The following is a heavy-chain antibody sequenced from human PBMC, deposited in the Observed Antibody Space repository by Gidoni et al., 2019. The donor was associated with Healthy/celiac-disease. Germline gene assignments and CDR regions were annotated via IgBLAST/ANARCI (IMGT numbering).Heavy chain of an antibody. CDR1: GFTFSIAW. CDR2: IKSKTDGGTT. Sequence: EVQLVESGGGVVKPGGSLRLSCAASGFTFSIAWMSWVRQAPGKGPGWVGRIKSKTDGGTTDYAAPVKGRFTISRDDSKNTLYLQMNSLKTEDTAVYYCTTEPGLGWGAGFDPWGQGTLVTVSS. D-gene: IGHD6-19*01. V-gene: IGHV3-15*01. CDR3: TTEPGLGWGAGFDP. J-gene: IGHJ5*02.